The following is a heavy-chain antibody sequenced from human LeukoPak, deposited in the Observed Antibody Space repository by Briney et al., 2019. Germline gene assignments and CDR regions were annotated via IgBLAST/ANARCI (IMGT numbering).Heavy chain of an antibody. V-gene: IGHV3-23*01. CDR3: VSSDLVVVTAYLGYGMDV. J-gene: IGHJ6*02. CDR2: VSTGGGST. Sequence: PGGSLRLSCAASGFTFSSYAITWVRQAPGKGLEWVSTVSTGGGSTYYADSVKGRFTISRDNAKNTLYLQMNSLRAEDTAVYYCVSSDLVVVTAYLGYGMDVWGQGTTVTVSS. D-gene: IGHD2-21*02. CDR1: GFTFSSYA.